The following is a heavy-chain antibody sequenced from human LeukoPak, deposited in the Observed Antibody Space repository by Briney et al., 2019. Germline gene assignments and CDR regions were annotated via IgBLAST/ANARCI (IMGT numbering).Heavy chain of an antibody. CDR3: ARQGSGRAFDI. CDR1: GGSISSYH. CDR2: MFYNVST. J-gene: IGHJ3*02. Sequence: RPSETLSLTCTVFGGSISSYHWNWIRQSPGKGVEWIAYMFYNVSTNYSPSLKSRVTISVDTSKNQSSLKLISVTAADTAVYFCARQGSGRAFDIWGQGTMVTVSS. V-gene: IGHV4-59*08.